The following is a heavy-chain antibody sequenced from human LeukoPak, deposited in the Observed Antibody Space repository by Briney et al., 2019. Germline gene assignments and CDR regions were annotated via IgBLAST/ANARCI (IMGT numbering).Heavy chain of an antibody. Sequence: PGGSLRLSCAASGFTFDDYAMHWVRQAPGRGLEWVSGISWNRGNIGYADSVKGRFTISRDNAKNSLYLQMNSLRGEDTALYYCAKDSGSSWTGGFDYWGQGTLVTVSS. D-gene: IGHD6-13*01. V-gene: IGHV3-9*01. J-gene: IGHJ4*02. CDR3: AKDSGSSWTGGFDY. CDR2: ISWNRGNI. CDR1: GFTFDDYA.